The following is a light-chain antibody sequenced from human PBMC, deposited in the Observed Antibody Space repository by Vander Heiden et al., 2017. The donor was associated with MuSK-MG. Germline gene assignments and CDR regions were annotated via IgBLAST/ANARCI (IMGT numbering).Light chain of an antibody. CDR1: QSISSY. CDR2: AAS. CDR3: QQSYSTPQT. V-gene: IGKV1-39*01. J-gene: IGKJ1*01. Sequence: DIQMTPSPSSLSASVGARVTLTCRASQSISSYLNWYQQKPGKAPKRLIYAASSLQSGVPSRFSGSGSGTDFTLTISSLQPEDFATYYCQQSYSTPQTFGQGTKVEIK.